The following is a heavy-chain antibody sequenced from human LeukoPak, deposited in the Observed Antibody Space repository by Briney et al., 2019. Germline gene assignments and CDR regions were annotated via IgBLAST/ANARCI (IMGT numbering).Heavy chain of an antibody. CDR1: SGSISTYY. CDR2: IYTRGST. Sequence: PSETLSLTCTVSSGSISTYYWSWIRQPAGKGLEWVGRIYTRGSTNYNPSLKSRVTMSVDTSKNQFSLKLSSVSAADTAVCYCARGRDYGDYGRHYYYMDVWGKGTTVTISS. V-gene: IGHV4-4*07. CDR3: ARGRDYGDYGRHYYYMDV. J-gene: IGHJ6*03. D-gene: IGHD4-17*01.